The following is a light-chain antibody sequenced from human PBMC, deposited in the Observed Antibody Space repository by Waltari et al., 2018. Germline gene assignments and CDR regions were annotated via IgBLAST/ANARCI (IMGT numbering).Light chain of an antibody. J-gene: IGKJ4*01. Sequence: DVQMTQSTSTLSASVGDRVTIPCRASQSISSRLAWYQQKPGKAPKFLIYKASNLESGVPSRFSGSGSGTEFTLTISSLQPDDFATYYCQQYNTYSLTFGGGTKVEIK. CDR3: QQYNTYSLT. CDR1: QSISSR. V-gene: IGKV1-5*03. CDR2: KAS.